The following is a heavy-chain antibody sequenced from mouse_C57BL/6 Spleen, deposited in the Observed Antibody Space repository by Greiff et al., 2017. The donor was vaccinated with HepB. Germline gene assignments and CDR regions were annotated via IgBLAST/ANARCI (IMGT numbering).Heavy chain of an antibody. CDR3: ARQTATVVANFDV. Sequence: EVKVVESGGDLVKPGGSLKLSCAASGFTFSSYGMSWVRQTPDKRLEWVATISSGGSYTYYPDSVKGRFTISRDNAKNTQYLQMSSLKSEDTAMYYCARQTATVVANFDVWGTGTTVTVSS. J-gene: IGHJ1*03. CDR1: GFTFSSYG. CDR2: ISSGGSYT. V-gene: IGHV5-6*01. D-gene: IGHD1-1*01.